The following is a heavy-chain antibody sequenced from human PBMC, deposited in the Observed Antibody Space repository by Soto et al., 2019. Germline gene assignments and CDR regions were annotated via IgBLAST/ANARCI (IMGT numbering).Heavy chain of an antibody. D-gene: IGHD2-15*01. J-gene: IGHJ4*02. CDR3: VKRRGAGGTFDF. CDR2: VSSGGGT. V-gene: IGHV3-23*01. CDR1: GFTFSTYA. Sequence: GGSLRLSCAASGFTFSTYAMGWVRQAPGKGLEWVSVVSSGGGTHYADSVKGRFTVSRDNSKNTLSLQMNSLRADDTAVYYCVKRRGAGGTFDFWGEGALVT.